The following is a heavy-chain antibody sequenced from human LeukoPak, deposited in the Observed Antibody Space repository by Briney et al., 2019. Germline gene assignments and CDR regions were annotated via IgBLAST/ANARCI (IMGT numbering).Heavy chain of an antibody. Sequence: GGSLRLSCAASGFTFNNYVMNWVRQAPGKGLEWVSCISVSGDSTFYADSVKGRSTISRDDSQNTLYLQLNSLRGEDTAIYYCARGYSTSCYTWFDPWGQGNLVTVSS. D-gene: IGHD2-2*01. V-gene: IGHV3-23*01. CDR3: ARGYSTSCYTWFDP. CDR2: ISVSGDST. J-gene: IGHJ5*02. CDR1: GFTFNNYV.